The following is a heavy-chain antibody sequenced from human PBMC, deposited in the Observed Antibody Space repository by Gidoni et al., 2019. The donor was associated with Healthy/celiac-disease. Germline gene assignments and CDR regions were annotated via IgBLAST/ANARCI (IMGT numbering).Heavy chain of an antibody. Sequence: EVQLLESGGGLVQPGGSLRLSCAASGLTFSRYALSWVRQAPGKGLEWVSAISGSGGSTYYADSVKGRFTISRDNSKNTLYLQMNSLRAEDTAVYYCAKDNGWEPYGFDYWGQGTLVTVSS. D-gene: IGHD1-26*01. CDR3: AKDNGWEPYGFDY. J-gene: IGHJ4*02. CDR2: ISGSGGST. V-gene: IGHV3-23*01. CDR1: GLTFSRYA.